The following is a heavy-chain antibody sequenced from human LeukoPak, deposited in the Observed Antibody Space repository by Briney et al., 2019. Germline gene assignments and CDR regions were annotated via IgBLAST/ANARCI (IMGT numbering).Heavy chain of an antibody. V-gene: IGHV4-39*01. J-gene: IGHJ4*02. Sequence: NSSETLSLTCTVSDDSISSSDYYWDWIRQPPGKGLEWIGSIYYTGSTHYNPSLKSRVTISVDTSKNHFSLKLNSVTATDTAVYYCARHGGSGAPDNWGQGTLATVSS. CDR2: IYYTGST. CDR1: DDSISSSDYY. CDR3: ARHGGSGAPDN. D-gene: IGHD3-10*01.